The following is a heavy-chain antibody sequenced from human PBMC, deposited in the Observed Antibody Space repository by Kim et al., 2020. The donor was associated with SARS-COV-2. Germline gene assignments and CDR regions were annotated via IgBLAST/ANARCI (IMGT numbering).Heavy chain of an antibody. CDR3: ARASGAYYYGSGSYDY. CDR1: GFTFSSYS. Sequence: GGSLRLSCAASGFTFSSYSMNWVRQAPGKGLEWVSSISSSSSYIYYADSVKGRFTISRDNAKNSLYLQMNSLRAEDTAVYYCARASGAYYYGSGSYDYWGQGTLVTVSS. D-gene: IGHD3-10*01. V-gene: IGHV3-21*01. J-gene: IGHJ4*02. CDR2: ISSSSSYI.